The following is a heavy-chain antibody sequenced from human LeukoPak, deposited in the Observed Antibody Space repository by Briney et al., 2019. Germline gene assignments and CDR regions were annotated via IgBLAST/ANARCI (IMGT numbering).Heavy chain of an antibody. Sequence: GRSLRLSCAASGFTFSSYAMHWVRQAPGKGLEWVAVISYDGTNKYYADSVKGRFTISRDNSKNTLYLQMNSLRAEDTAVYYCAKDKGGSGDDAFDIWGQGTMVTVSS. CDR3: AKDKGGSGDDAFDI. V-gene: IGHV3-30-3*01. CDR2: ISYDGTNK. J-gene: IGHJ3*02. CDR1: GFTFSSYA. D-gene: IGHD2-15*01.